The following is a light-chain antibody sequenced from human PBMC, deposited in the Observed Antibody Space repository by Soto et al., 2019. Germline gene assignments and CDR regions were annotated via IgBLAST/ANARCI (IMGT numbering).Light chain of an antibody. CDR2: GAY. Sequence: TQSPAPLSLSPGERATPSCRAGQSVSSYLAWYQQKPGQPPRLIIFGAYARVADVPARFSGSGSGTEFTLTISSLQSEDCAVYYCQQYNNWPPITFGQGTRLEIK. J-gene: IGKJ5*01. V-gene: IGKV3-15*01. CDR3: QQYNNWPPIT. CDR1: QSVSSY.